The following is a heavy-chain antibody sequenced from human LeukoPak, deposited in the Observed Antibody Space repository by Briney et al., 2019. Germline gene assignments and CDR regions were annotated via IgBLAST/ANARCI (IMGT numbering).Heavy chain of an antibody. CDR2: ISKDGNTR. CDR3: ATGSEWGPWHYYMDV. CDR1: GFTFSDYY. J-gene: IGHJ6*03. D-gene: IGHD3-3*01. V-gene: IGHV3-11*01. Sequence: GGSLRLSCAASGFTFSDYYMSWIRQAPGKGLEWVSYISKDGNTRNYADSVKGRFTISRDNAKNSLFLQMNSLRAEDTAVYYCATGSEWGPWHYYMDVWGKGTTVTVSS.